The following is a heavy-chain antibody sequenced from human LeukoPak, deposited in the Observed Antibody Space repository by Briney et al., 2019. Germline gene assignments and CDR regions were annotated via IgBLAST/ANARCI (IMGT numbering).Heavy chain of an antibody. D-gene: IGHD2-15*01. V-gene: IGHV4-4*07. CDR1: GGSITTYS. CDR2: IYASGST. J-gene: IGHJ4*02. Sequence: SQTLSLTCTVSGGSITTYSWSWIRQPAGKGLELIGRIYASGSTTYNPSLKSRVTMSVDTSKNQFSVRLTSVAAADTAVYYCARAAYCSGASCYFDYWGQGTLVTVSS. CDR3: ARAAYCSGASCYFDY.